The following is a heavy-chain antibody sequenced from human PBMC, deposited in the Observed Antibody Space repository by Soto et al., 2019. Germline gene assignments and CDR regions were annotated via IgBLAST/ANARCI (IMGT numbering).Heavy chain of an antibody. V-gene: IGHV1-3*01. CDR2: INAGNANT. CDR1: GYTFTSYA. Sequence: QVQLVQSGAEVKKPGASVKVSCKASGYTFTSYAMHWVRQAPGQRLEWMGWINAGNANTKYSQKFQGRVTITRDTSASTAYMELSRRRSEDTAVYYCARDGAAGFDPWGQGTLVTVSS. D-gene: IGHD6-13*01. J-gene: IGHJ5*02. CDR3: ARDGAAGFDP.